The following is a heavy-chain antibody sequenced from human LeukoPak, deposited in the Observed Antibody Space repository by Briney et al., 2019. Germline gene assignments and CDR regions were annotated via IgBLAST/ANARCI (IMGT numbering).Heavy chain of an antibody. CDR1: GGSFSY. V-gene: IGHV4-59*01. J-gene: IGHJ2*01. D-gene: IGHD3-16*01. CDR3: ARGLAGRASGAVYFDL. CDR2: IYDHGRT. Sequence: SETLSLTCIVSGGSFSYLSWIRQPPGKGLEWIGIIYDHGRTEYNPSLKSRVSISVDTSKNQVSLRLNSVTPADTAVYYCARGLAGRASGAVYFDLWGRGALVTVSS.